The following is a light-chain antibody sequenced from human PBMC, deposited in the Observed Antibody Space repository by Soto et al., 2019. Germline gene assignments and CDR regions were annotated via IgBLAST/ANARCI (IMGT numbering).Light chain of an antibody. J-gene: IGKJ4*01. V-gene: IGKV3-20*01. CDR2: GAS. CDR3: RQYGRSLGLA. CDR1: QSVSTNF. Sequence: EIVLTQSPGTLSLSPGERATPSCRASQSVSTNFLAWYQEKPGQAPRLLIYGASSRATGIPDRFSGSGSGTDFTLTISRLEPEDFAVYYCRQYGRSLGLAFGGGTKVDIK.